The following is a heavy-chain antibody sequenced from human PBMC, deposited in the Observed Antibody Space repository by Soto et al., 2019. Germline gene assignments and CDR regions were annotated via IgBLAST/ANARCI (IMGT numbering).Heavy chain of an antibody. CDR2: IRGTT. CDR1: GSTFSSDV. J-gene: IGHJ3*02. V-gene: IGHV3-48*01. Sequence: GGSLRLSCVASGSTFSSDVISWVRQAPGKGLEWVSYIRGTTHYADSVKGRFTISRDNARSSLYLQMNSLRADDTAVYYCARDDSFAFDIWGQGTMVTVSS. CDR3: ARDDSFAFDI. D-gene: IGHD2-21*01.